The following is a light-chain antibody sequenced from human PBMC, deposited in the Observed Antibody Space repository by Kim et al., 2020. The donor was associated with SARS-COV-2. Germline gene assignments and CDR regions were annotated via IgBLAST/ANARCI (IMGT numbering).Light chain of an antibody. V-gene: IGLV3-1*01. J-gene: IGLJ2*01. Sequence: SYELTQPPSVSVSPGQTASITCSGDKLGDKYASWYHQKPGQSPVLVIYQDTKRPSGIPARFSGSNSANTATLTISGTQSMDEADYYCQAWDSSTVVFGGGTQLTVL. CDR3: QAWDSSTVV. CDR1: KLGDKY. CDR2: QDT.